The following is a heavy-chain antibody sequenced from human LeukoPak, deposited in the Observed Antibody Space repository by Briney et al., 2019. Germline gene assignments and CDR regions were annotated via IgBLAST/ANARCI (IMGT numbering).Heavy chain of an antibody. V-gene: IGHV4-59*01. CDR1: GGSISSYY. J-gene: IGHJ5*02. Sequence: PSETLSLTCTVSGGSISSYYWSWIRQPPGKGLEWIGYIYYSGSTNYNPSLKSRVTISVDTSKNQFPLKLSSVTAADTAVYYCARVFPSSGWFDPWGQGTLVTVSS. D-gene: IGHD2-2*01. CDR3: ARVFPSSGWFDP. CDR2: IYYSGST.